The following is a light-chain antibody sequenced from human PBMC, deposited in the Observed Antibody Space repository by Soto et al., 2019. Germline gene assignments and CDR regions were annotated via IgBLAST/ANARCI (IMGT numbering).Light chain of an antibody. CDR1: QSLLHSDGNTY. J-gene: IGKJ1*01. CDR3: IQATQSHWI. V-gene: IGKV2-24*01. Sequence: DIVMTQTPLSSPVTLGQAASISCRSSQSLLHSDGNTYLSWFQQRPGQPPRLLIYKVSDRFSGVPDRFSGSGAGTDFKLTISRVEAEDVEIYYCIQATQSHWIFGQGIKVEIK. CDR2: KVS.